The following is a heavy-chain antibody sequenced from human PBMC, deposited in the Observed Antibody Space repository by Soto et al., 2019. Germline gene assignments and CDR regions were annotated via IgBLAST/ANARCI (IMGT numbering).Heavy chain of an antibody. CDR1: GYSFTSYW. CDR2: IDPSDSYT. V-gene: IGHV5-10-1*01. J-gene: IGHJ6*02. CDR3: ARLNRSSGWYRYYYYGMDV. D-gene: IGHD6-19*01. Sequence: PGESLKISCKGSGYSFTSYWISWVRQMPGKGLEWMGRIDPSDSYTNYSPSFQGHVTISADKSISTAYLQWSSLKASDTAMYYCARLNRSSGWYRYYYYGMDVWAKGPRSPSP.